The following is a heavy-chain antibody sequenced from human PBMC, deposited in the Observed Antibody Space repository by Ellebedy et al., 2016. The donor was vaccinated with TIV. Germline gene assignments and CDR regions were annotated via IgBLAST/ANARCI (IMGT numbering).Heavy chain of an antibody. D-gene: IGHD1-26*01. CDR1: GYTFMSYG. J-gene: IGHJ6*02. V-gene: IGHV1-18*01. CDR2: ISVYNGNT. Sequence: ASVKVSXKASGYTFMSYGISWVRQAPGQGLEWMGWISVYNGNTNYAQKLQGRVIMTTDASTSTAYMELRRLRSDDTAVYFCARDLEWELTLDYYGMDVWGQGTTVTVSS. CDR3: ARDLEWELTLDYYGMDV.